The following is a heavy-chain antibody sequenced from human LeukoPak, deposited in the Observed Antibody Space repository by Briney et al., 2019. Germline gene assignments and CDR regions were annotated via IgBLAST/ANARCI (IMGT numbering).Heavy chain of an antibody. CDR2: INHSGST. J-gene: IGHJ4*02. V-gene: IGHV4-34*01. CDR1: GGSFSGYY. Sequence: PSETLSLTCAVYGGSFSGYYWSWIRQPPGKGLEWIGEINHSGSTNYNPSLTSRVTISVATSKNQFSLKLSSVTAADTAVYYCARGRWTIYWGQGTLVTVSS. D-gene: IGHD3/OR15-3a*01. CDR3: ARGRWTIY.